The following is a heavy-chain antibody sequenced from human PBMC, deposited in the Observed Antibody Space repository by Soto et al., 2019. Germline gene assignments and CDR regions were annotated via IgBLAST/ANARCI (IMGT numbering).Heavy chain of an antibody. Sequence: SLTCNVSVGSIRNYFWSWIRQPAGKGLEWIGRIYSSGSTNYNPSLKSRVTMSVDTSKKQLSLKLSSVTVADTAVYFCARENYFFDTDGYYYVFDYWGQVALVT. CDR2: IYSSGST. CDR1: VGSIRNYF. J-gene: IGHJ4*02. CDR3: ARENYFFDTDGYYYVFDY. D-gene: IGHD3-22*01. V-gene: IGHV4-4*07.